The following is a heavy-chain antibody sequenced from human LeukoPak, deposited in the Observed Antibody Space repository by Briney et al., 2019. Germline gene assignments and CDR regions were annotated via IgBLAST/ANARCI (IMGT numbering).Heavy chain of an antibody. CDR2: INPSGGST. J-gene: IGHJ6*02. CDR3: ARDLSSGCSSTSCYGGVFGMDV. Sequence: ASVKVSRKASGYTFTSYYMHWVRQAPGQGLEWMGIINPSGGSTSYAQKFQGRVTMTRDTSTSTVYMELSSLRSEDTAVYYCARDLSSGCSSTSCYGGVFGMDVWGQGTTVTVSS. D-gene: IGHD2-2*01. V-gene: IGHV1-46*01. CDR1: GYTFTSYY.